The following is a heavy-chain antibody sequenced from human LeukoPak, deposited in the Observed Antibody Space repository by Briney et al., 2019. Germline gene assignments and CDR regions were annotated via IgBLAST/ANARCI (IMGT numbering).Heavy chain of an antibody. CDR3: ARGGLIQRHAFDI. V-gene: IGHV4-59*01. CDR2: IFYTGNT. Sequence: PSETLSLTCTVSGGSISSYYWSWIRQPPGKGLEWMGYIFYTGNTHYNPSLKGRVTLSVDTSRKQVSLTLSSVTPADTAVYYCARGGLIQRHAFDIWGQGTMVTVSS. CDR1: GGSISSYY. J-gene: IGHJ3*02. D-gene: IGHD1-1*01.